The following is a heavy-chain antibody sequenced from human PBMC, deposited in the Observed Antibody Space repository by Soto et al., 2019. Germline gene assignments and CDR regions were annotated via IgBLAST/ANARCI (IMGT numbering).Heavy chain of an antibody. CDR2: IIGTDTT. D-gene: IGHD3-22*01. V-gene: IGHV3-23*01. J-gene: IGHJ3*02. CDR3: AKDGPYDTTLGAFDI. CDR1: GFTFKNCG. Sequence: GGSLRLSCAASGFTFKNCGMIWVRQAPGKGLEWVAAIIGTDTTNYADSVKGRFTISRDNSKNTLYLQMNSLRAEDTAVYYCAKDGPYDTTLGAFDIWGQGTMVTVSS.